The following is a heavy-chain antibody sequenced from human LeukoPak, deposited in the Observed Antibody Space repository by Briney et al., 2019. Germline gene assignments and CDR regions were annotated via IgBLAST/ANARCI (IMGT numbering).Heavy chain of an antibody. Sequence: PGGSLRLSCAASGFTFSSYAMSWVRQAPGKGLEWVSAISGSGDSTYHADSVKGRFTISRDNSKNTLYLQMNTLRVEDTAIYYCAKHCSSTSCYFDYWGQGTLVTVSS. CDR1: GFTFSSYA. CDR2: ISGSGDST. V-gene: IGHV3-23*01. D-gene: IGHD2-2*01. J-gene: IGHJ4*02. CDR3: AKHCSSTSCYFDY.